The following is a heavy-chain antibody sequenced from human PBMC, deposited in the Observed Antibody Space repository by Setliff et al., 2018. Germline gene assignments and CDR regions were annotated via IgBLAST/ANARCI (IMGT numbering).Heavy chain of an antibody. CDR2: INPNSGGT. J-gene: IGHJ6*02. V-gene: IGHV1-2*04. CDR1: GYTFTGSY. CDR3: ARDLLYSGSYFGYYYGMDV. D-gene: IGHD1-26*01. Sequence: ASVKVSCKASGYTFTGSYMHWVRQAPGQGLEWMGWINPNSGGTNYAQKFQGWVTMTRDTSISTAYMELSRLRSDDTAVYYCARDLLYSGSYFGYYYGMDVWGQGTTVTVSS.